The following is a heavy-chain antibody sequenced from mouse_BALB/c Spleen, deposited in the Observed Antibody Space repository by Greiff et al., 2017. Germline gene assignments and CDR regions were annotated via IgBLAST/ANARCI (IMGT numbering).Heavy chain of an antibody. CDR3: ARAYYGNYVYAMDY. D-gene: IGHD2-10*01. Sequence: VQLQESGAELARPGASVKLSCKASGYTFTSYWMQWVKQRPGQGLEWIGAIYPGDGDTRYTQKFKGKATLTADKSSSTAYMQLSSLASEDSAVYYCARAYYGNYVYAMDYWGQGTSVTVSS. CDR2: IYPGDGDT. V-gene: IGHV1-87*01. J-gene: IGHJ4*01. CDR1: GYTFTSYW.